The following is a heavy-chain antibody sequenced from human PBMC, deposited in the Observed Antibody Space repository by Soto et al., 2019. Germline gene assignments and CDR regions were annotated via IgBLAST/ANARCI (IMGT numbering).Heavy chain of an antibody. J-gene: IGHJ6*02. CDR1: GFTFDDYA. CDR3: AKDISRLHAGMDV. V-gene: IGHV3-9*01. CDR2: ISWNSGSI. D-gene: IGHD4-4*01. Sequence: EVQLVESGGGLVQPGRSLRLSCAASGFTFDDYAMHWVRQAPGKGLEWVSGISWNSGSIGYADSVKGRFTISRDNAKNSLYLQMNSLRAEDTALYYCAKDISRLHAGMDVWGQGTTVTVSS.